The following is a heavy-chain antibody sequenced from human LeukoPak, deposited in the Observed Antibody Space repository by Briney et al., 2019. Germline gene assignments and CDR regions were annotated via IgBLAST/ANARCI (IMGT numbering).Heavy chain of an antibody. CDR1: GFTVSSNY. D-gene: IGHD3-3*01. Sequence: GGSLRLSCAASGFTVSSNYMSWVRQAPGKGLEWVSTIYSGGSTYDADSVTGRFTISRDNSRNTLYLQMNSLRVEDTAVYYCARTTIFAVVARYYYYGMDVWGQGTTVTVSS. CDR3: ARTTIFAVVARYYYYGMDV. V-gene: IGHV3-66*01. CDR2: IYSGGST. J-gene: IGHJ6*02.